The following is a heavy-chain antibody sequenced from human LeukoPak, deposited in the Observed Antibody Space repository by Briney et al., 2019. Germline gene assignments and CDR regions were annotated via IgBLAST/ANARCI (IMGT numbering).Heavy chain of an antibody. CDR1: GYTFTGYY. D-gene: IGHD3-10*01. CDR3: ARSGDRSDAFDI. J-gene: IGHJ3*02. V-gene: IGHV1-2*02. Sequence: ASVKVSCKAPGYTFTGYYMHWVRQAPGQGLEWMGWINPNSGGTNYAQKFQGRVTMTRDTSISTAYMELGRLRSDDTAVYYCARSGDRSDAFDIWGQGTMVTVSS. CDR2: INPNSGGT.